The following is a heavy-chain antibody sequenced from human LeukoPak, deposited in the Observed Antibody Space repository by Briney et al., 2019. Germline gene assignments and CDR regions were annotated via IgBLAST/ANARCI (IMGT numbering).Heavy chain of an antibody. CDR3: AKLGYSSGWYDFQIDAFDF. Sequence: GRSLRVSCAASGFSFSSYGMHWVRQAPGKGLEWVAVISYDGSNKFYADSVKGRFTISRDNSKNTLYLQVNSLRAEDTAVYYCAKLGYSSGWYDFQIDAFDFWGQGTMVTVSS. CDR2: ISYDGSNK. J-gene: IGHJ3*01. V-gene: IGHV3-30*18. CDR1: GFSFSSYG. D-gene: IGHD6-19*01.